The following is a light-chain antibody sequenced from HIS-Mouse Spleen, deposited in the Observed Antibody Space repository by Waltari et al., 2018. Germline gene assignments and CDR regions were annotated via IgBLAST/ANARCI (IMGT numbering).Light chain of an antibody. CDR2: EVS. CDR1: TSDVGGYNY. CDR3: SSYAGSNNALYV. Sequence: QSALTQPPSASGSPGQSVTIPCPGTTSDVGGYNYVSWYQQHPGKAPKLMIYEVSQRPSGVPDRFSGSKSGNTASLTVSGLQAEDEADYYCSSYAGSNNALYVFGTGTKVTVL. V-gene: IGLV2-8*01. J-gene: IGLJ1*01.